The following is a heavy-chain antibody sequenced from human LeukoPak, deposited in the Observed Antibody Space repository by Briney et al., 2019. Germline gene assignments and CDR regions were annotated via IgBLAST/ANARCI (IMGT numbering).Heavy chain of an antibody. CDR2: IRYEGSNK. CDR1: GFTYSSYG. CDR3: AVTCSGACRRPDAIAI. V-gene: IGHV3-30*02. Sequence: PGGSLRLLCAACGFTYSSYGVLWARHPPGKGLEGVAIIRYEGSNKYYADSVEERHNISRHTSKNTLYLHVQSLRGDHAAVYLCAVTCSGACRRPDAIAICGQGRMVTVSS. D-gene: IGHD2-15*01. J-gene: IGHJ3*02.